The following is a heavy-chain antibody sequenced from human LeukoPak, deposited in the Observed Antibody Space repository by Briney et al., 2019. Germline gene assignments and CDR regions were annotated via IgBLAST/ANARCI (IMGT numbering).Heavy chain of an antibody. Sequence: GGSLRLSCAASGFSFSNYVMQWVRQVPGKGLEWVALIAHDGSNKYYADSVKGRFTISRDNSRSILYLQMNSLRPENTAVYSCARSFFQWNYGSCLDSWGQGTLVTVSS. CDR1: GFSFSNYV. CDR3: ARSFFQWNYGSCLDS. V-gene: IGHV3-30*03. D-gene: IGHD1-7*01. CDR2: IAHDGSNK. J-gene: IGHJ4*02.